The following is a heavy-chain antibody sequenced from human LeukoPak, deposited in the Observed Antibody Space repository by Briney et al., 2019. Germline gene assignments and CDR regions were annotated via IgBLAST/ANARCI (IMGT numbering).Heavy chain of an antibody. CDR1: GYTVSSNY. V-gene: IGHV3-66*01. D-gene: IGHD5-18*01. Sequence: GGSLRLSCAASGYTVSSNYMSWVRPCPVEGLNWVSVIYSGGSTYYADSVKGRFTISRDNSKNTLYLQMNSLRAEDTAVYYCARVGGGYSYGYFFDYWGQGTLVTVSS. J-gene: IGHJ4*02. CDR3: ARVGGGYSYGYFFDY. CDR2: IYSGGST.